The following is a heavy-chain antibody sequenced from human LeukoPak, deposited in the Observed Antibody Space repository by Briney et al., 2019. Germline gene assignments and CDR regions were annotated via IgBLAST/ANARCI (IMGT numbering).Heavy chain of an antibody. V-gene: IGHV3-30*18. Sequence: SGGSLRLSCAASGFTFSSYGMHWVRQAPGKGLEWVAVISYDGSNKYYADSVKGRFTISRDNSKNALYLQMNSLRAEDTAVYYCAKDKTPSGSGSNLIDYWGQGTLVTVSS. D-gene: IGHD3-10*01. CDR2: ISYDGSNK. CDR3: AKDKTPSGSGSNLIDY. J-gene: IGHJ4*02. CDR1: GFTFSSYG.